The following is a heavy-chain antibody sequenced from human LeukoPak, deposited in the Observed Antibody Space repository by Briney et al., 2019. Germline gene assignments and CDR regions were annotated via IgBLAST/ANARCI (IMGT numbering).Heavy chain of an antibody. CDR3: AKQGQRTFDY. CDR2: IRYDGSNK. J-gene: IGHJ4*02. CDR1: GFTFSSYG. V-gene: IGHV3-30*02. Sequence: GESLKISCAASGFTFSSYGMHWVRQAPGKGLEWVAFIRYDGSNKYYADSVKGRFTISRDNSKNTLYLQMNSLRAEDTAVYYCAKQGQRTFDYWGQGTLVTVSS.